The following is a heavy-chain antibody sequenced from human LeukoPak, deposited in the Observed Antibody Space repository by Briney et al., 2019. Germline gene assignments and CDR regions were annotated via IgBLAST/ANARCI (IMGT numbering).Heavy chain of an antibody. V-gene: IGHV4-59*01. Sequence: SETLSLTCTVSGSSISSYYWSWIRQPPGKGLEWIGYIYYSGSTNYNPSLKSRVTISVDTSKNQFSLKLSSVTAADTAVYYCARGYGGKFRSFDYWGQGTLVTVSS. J-gene: IGHJ4*02. D-gene: IGHD4-23*01. CDR2: IYYSGST. CDR1: GSSISSYY. CDR3: ARGYGGKFRSFDY.